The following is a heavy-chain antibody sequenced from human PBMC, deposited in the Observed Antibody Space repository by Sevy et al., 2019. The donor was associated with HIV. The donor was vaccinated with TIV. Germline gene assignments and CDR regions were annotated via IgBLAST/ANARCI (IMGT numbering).Heavy chain of an antibody. CDR3: ARVWDCSSTSCYGGYYYYGMDV. CDR2: ISAYNGNT. D-gene: IGHD2-2*01. J-gene: IGHJ6*02. CDR1: GYTFTSYG. V-gene: IGHV1-18*01. Sequence: ASVKGSCKASGYTFTSYGISWVRQAPGQGLEWMGWISAYNGNTNYAQKLQGRVTMTTDTSTSTAYMELRSLRSDDTAVYYCARVWDCSSTSCYGGYYYYGMDVWGQGTTVTVSS.